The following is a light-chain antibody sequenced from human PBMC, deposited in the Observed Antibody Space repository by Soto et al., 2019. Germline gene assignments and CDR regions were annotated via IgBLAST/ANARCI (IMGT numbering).Light chain of an antibody. Sequence: QSALTQPPSASGSPGQSVTISCTGTSSDVGGYNFVSWYQQLPGTAPKLLISYNDQRPSGVPARFSGSKSGTSASLAISGLRSEDEADYYCAAWDDSLSGWVFGGGTKLTVL. J-gene: IGLJ3*02. V-gene: IGLV1-47*02. CDR3: AAWDDSLSGWV. CDR1: SSDVGGYNF. CDR2: YND.